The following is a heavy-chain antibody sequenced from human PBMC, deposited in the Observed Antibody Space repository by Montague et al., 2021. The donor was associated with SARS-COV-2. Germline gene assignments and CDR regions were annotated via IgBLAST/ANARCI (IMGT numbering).Heavy chain of an antibody. CDR2: IYSSGST. D-gene: IGHD4-17*01. J-gene: IGHJ6*02. CDR1: GGSIRSGCYY. Sequence: TLSLTCTVSGGSIRSGCYYWSWIRQPAGKGLEWIGRIYSSGSTNYNPSLKSRVSMSVDTSKNQFSLKVSSVTAADTAVYYCAGDYGDYSYYYCLDVWGQGTTVTVSS. CDR3: AGDYGDYSYYYCLDV. V-gene: IGHV4-61*02.